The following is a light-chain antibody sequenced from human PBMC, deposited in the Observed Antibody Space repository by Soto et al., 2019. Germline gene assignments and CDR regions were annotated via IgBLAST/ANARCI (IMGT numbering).Light chain of an antibody. V-gene: IGLV3-1*01. CDR3: QAWDSSTEV. J-gene: IGLJ2*01. CDR1: KLGDKY. CDR2: QDR. Sequence: SYELTQPPSVSVSPGQTASITCSGDKLGDKYASWYQQKPGQSPVVVIYQDRKRPSGIPERFSGSNSGNTATLTISGTQAMDEADYYCQAWDSSTEVVGGGTKLTVL.